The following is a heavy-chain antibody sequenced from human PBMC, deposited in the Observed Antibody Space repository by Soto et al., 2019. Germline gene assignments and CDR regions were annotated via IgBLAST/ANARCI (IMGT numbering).Heavy chain of an antibody. J-gene: IGHJ6*02. D-gene: IGHD3-22*01. CDR3: ATRGPMIVVAKLYYYYGMDV. V-gene: IGHV3-23*01. Sequence: GGSLRLSCAASGFTFSSYAMSWVRQAPGKGLEWVSAISGSGGSTYYADSVKGRFTISRDNSKNTLYLQMNSLRAEDTAVYYCATRGPMIVVAKLYYYYGMDVWGQGTTVTVSS. CDR2: ISGSGGST. CDR1: GFTFSSYA.